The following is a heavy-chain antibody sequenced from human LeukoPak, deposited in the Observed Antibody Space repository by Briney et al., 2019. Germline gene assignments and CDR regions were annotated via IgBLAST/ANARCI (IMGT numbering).Heavy chain of an antibody. CDR2: ISPSGTDI. V-gene: IGHV3-11*01. CDR3: TRDPRRLDY. Sequence: TGGSLRLSCAVSGFTFTDTYMTWIRQAPGKGLESLSYISPSGTDISYADSVKGRFTISRDNAKNSLYLQMNSLRAEDTAVYYRTRDPRRLDYWGQGTLVTDSS. CDR1: GFTFTDTY. J-gene: IGHJ4*02.